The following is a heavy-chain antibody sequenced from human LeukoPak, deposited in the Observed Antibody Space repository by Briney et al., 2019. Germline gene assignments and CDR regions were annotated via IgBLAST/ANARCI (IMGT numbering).Heavy chain of an antibody. CDR1: GGSISSSSYY. J-gene: IGHJ3*02. Sequence: SETLSLTCTVSGGSISSSSYYWGWIRQPPGKGLEWIGSIYYSGSTYYNPSLKSRVTISVDTSKNQFSLKLSSVTAADTAVYYCTSSGYYYLDAFDIWGQGTMVTVSS. D-gene: IGHD3-22*01. V-gene: IGHV4-39*07. CDR3: TSSGYYYLDAFDI. CDR2: IYYSGST.